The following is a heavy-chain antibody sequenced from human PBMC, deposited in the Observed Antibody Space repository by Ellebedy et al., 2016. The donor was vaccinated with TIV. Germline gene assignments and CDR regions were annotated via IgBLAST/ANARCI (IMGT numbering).Heavy chain of an antibody. CDR3: AKDLAGNFDY. Sequence: GGSLRLXCAASGFTFSSYGMHWVRQAPGKGLEWVAVIWYDGSNKYYADSVKGRFTISRDNSKNTLYLQMNSLRAEDTAVYYCAKDLAGNFDYWGQGTLVTVSS. V-gene: IGHV3-33*06. J-gene: IGHJ4*02. CDR2: IWYDGSNK. D-gene: IGHD6-13*01. CDR1: GFTFSSYG.